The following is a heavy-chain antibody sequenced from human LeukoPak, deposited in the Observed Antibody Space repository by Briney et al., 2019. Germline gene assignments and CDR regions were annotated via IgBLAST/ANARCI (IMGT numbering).Heavy chain of an antibody. V-gene: IGHV3-33*01. J-gene: IGHJ4*02. D-gene: IGHD1-14*01. CDR2: IAYDGSRA. Sequence: GGSLRLSCAGSGFTFGGYSMHWFRQTPGKGLEWVAVIAYDGSRAFYADSVKGRFTISRDNSKNTMSVQMDDLRAEDTAVYYCTRYNNDHFDYWGQGTLVTVSS. CDR3: TRYNNDHFDY. CDR1: GFTFGGYS.